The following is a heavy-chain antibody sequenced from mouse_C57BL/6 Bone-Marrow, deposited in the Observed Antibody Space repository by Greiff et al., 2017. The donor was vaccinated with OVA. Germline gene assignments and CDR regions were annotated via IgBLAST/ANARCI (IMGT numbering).Heavy chain of an antibody. D-gene: IGHD2-3*01. V-gene: IGHV5-17*01. Sequence: EVKLVESGGGLVKPGGSLKLSCAASGFTFSDYGMHWVRQAPEKGLEWVAYISSGSSTIYYADTVKGRFTISRDNAKNTLFLQMTSLRSEDTAMYYCATGDVYYCFDYWGQGTTLTVSS. CDR1: GFTFSDYG. J-gene: IGHJ2*01. CDR3: ATGDVYYCFDY. CDR2: ISSGSSTI.